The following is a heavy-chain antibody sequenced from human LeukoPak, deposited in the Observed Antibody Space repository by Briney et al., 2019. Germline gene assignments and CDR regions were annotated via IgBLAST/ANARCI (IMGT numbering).Heavy chain of an antibody. V-gene: IGHV4-30-4*01. J-gene: IGHJ4*02. CDR3: ARESMAETFDY. CDR2: IYYSGST. D-gene: IGHD2/OR15-2a*01. Sequence: PSETLSLTCAVYGGFLSSGDYYWSWIRQPPGKGLEWIGYIYYSGSTYYNPSLKSRVTISVDTSKNQFSLKLSSVTAADTAVYYCARESMAETFDYWGQGTLVTVSS. CDR1: GGFLSSGDYY.